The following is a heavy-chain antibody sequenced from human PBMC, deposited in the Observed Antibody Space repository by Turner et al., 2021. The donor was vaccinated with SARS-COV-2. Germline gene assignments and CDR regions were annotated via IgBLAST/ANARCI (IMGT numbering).Heavy chain of an antibody. D-gene: IGHD1-20*01. CDR1: DFPFNSYS. CDR3: ARDRIVRNWNDVPKPTYGMDV. V-gene: IGHV3-21*01. J-gene: IGHJ6*02. Sequence: ELQLVESGGGLPKPAGSLRLSCAASDFPFNSYSMNWVRQAPGKRREGVSSISSSSSYIYYADSAKGRFTISRDNAKNSVYLQMNSLRAEDTAVYYCARDRIVRNWNDVPKPTYGMDVWGQGTTVTVSS. CDR2: ISSSSSYI.